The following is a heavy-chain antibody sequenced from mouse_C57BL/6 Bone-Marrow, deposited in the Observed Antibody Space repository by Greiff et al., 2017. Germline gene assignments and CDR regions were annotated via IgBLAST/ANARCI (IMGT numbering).Heavy chain of an antibody. V-gene: IGHV5-2*01. D-gene: IGHD2-2*01. CDR1: EYEFPSHD. J-gene: IGHJ3*01. CDR3: ASQSTMVTAWFAY. Sequence: EVKLMESGGGLVQPGESLKLSCESNEYEFPSHDMSWVRKTPEKRLELVAAINSDGGSTYYPDTMERRFIISRDNTKKTLYLQMSSLRSEDTALYYCASQSTMVTAWFAYWGQGTLVTVSA. CDR2: INSDGGST.